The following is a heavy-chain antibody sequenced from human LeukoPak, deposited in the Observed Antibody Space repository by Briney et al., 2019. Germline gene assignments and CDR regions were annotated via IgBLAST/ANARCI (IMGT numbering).Heavy chain of an antibody. CDR3: ARGGPGYSSSWYGY. J-gene: IGHJ4*02. Sequence: SETLSLTCAVYGGSFSGYYWSWIRQPPGKGLEWIGEINHSGSTNYNPSLKSRVTISVDTSKNQFSLKLSSVTAADTAVYYCARGGPGYSSSWYGYWGQGTLATVSS. V-gene: IGHV4-34*01. CDR1: GGSFSGYY. D-gene: IGHD6-13*01. CDR2: INHSGST.